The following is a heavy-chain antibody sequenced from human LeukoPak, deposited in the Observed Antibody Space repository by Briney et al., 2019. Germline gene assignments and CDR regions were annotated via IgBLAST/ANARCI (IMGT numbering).Heavy chain of an antibody. CDR3: AKDGGGWQFDY. J-gene: IGHJ4*02. CDR2: ISGSGGST. Sequence: GGSLRLSCAASGFTFSSYGLSWVRQAPGKGLEWVSAISGSGGSTYHADSVKGRFTISRDNSKNTLYLQMNSLRAEDTAVYYCAKDGGGWQFDYWGQGTLVTVSS. D-gene: IGHD3-16*01. CDR1: GFTFSSYG. V-gene: IGHV3-23*01.